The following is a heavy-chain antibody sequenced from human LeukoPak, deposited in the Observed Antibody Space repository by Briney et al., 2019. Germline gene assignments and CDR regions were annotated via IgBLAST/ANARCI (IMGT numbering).Heavy chain of an antibody. Sequence: GGSLRLSCAASGFTFSSYAMSWVRQAPGKGLEWVSAISGSGGSTYYADSVKGRFTISRDNSKNTLYLQMNSLRAEDTAVYYCAKNREEYNWNLAAHYYYYGMDVWGKGTTVTVSS. D-gene: IGHD1-1*01. CDR2: ISGSGGST. CDR1: GFTFSSYA. CDR3: AKNREEYNWNLAAHYYYYGMDV. V-gene: IGHV3-23*01. J-gene: IGHJ6*04.